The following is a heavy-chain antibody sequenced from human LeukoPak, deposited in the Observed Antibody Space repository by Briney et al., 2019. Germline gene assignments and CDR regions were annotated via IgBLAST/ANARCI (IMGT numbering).Heavy chain of an antibody. CDR3: VKGLYSSSSVLDY. Sequence: QPGGSLRLSCAASGFTFSNYWMHWVRQAPGKGLVWVSHINSDESSTNYADSVKGRFTISRDNSKNTLSLQMNNLRVDDTAVYFCVKGLYSSSSVLDYWGQGTLVTVSS. CDR1: GFTFSNYW. D-gene: IGHD6-6*01. CDR2: INSDESST. J-gene: IGHJ4*02. V-gene: IGHV3-74*01.